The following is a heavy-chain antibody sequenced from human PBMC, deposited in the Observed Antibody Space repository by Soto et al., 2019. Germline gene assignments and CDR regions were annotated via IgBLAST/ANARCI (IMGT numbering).Heavy chain of an antibody. CDR1: GFTFSSYA. D-gene: IGHD3-9*01. V-gene: IGHV3-23*01. Sequence: PGGSLRLSCAASGFTFSSYAMIWVRQAPGKGLEWVSAISGSGGSTYYADSVKGRFTISRDNSKNTLYLQMNSLRAEDTAVYYCAKGMRADYDILTGYAFEYYFDYWGQGTLVTVSS. CDR3: AKGMRADYDILTGYAFEYYFDY. CDR2: ISGSGGST. J-gene: IGHJ4*02.